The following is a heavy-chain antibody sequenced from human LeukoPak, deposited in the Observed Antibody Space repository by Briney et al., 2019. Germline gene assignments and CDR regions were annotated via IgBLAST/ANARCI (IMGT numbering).Heavy chain of an antibody. V-gene: IGHV4-59*01. CDR1: GGSMSSYY. CDR2: IFYSGST. CDR3: ARGGWDYYDSSGYYYLDY. J-gene: IGHJ4*02. D-gene: IGHD3-22*01. Sequence: SETLSLTCTVSGGSMSSYYWSWIRQPPGKGPEWIGYIFYSGSTNYNPSLKSRVTISVDTSKNQFSLKLTSVTAADTAVYYCARGGWDYYDSSGYYYLDYWGQGTLVTVSS.